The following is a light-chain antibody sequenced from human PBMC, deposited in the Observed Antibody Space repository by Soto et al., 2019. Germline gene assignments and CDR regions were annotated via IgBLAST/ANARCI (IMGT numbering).Light chain of an antibody. CDR1: QSVLYSSNNKNY. V-gene: IGKV4-1*01. CDR2: WAY. CDR3: QQYESTPPT. Sequence: DIVMTQSPDSLAVSLGERATINCKSSQSVLYSSNNKNYLAWYQQRPGQPPKLLIYWAYTRESGVPDRFSGRGSGTDFTLTINSLQAEDLAVYYCQQYESTPPTFGQGTKLEIK. J-gene: IGKJ2*01.